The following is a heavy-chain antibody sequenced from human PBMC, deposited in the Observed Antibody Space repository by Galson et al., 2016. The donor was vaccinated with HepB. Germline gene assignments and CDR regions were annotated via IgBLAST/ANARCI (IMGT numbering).Heavy chain of an antibody. CDR1: DDSISRNSLA. Sequence: SGTLYPTCSLSDDSISRNSLASGSVRHPPGKALESIGPVYRGTTYYTPSLAGRVTLSVGMSTDLCSLKLTSLTAADTAVYYCARAGLGSKASFDSWGQGTLVAVSS. J-gene: IGHJ4*02. CDR3: ARAGLGSKASFDS. CDR2: VYRGTT. V-gene: IGHV4-39*01. D-gene: IGHD1-26*01.